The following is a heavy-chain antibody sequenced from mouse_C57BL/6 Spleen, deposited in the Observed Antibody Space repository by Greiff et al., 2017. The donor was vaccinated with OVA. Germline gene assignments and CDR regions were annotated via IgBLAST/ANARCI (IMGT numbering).Heavy chain of an antibody. CDR1: GFTFSSYA. Sequence: DVMLVESGGGLVKPGGSLKLSCAASGFTFSSYAMSWVRQTPEKRLEWVATISDGGSYTYYPDNVKGRFTISRDNAKNNLYLQMSHLKSEDTAMYYCAREGNWDRSGFAYWGQGTLVTVSA. D-gene: IGHD4-1*01. J-gene: IGHJ3*01. CDR2: ISDGGSYT. V-gene: IGHV5-4*01. CDR3: AREGNWDRSGFAY.